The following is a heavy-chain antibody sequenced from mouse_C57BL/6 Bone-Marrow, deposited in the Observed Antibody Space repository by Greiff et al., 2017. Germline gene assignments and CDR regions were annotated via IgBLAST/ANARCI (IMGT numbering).Heavy chain of an antibody. CDR2: ISNGGGST. CDR3: ARLYYGSSYDYFDY. CDR1: GFTFSDYY. Sequence: EVQLVESGGGLVQPGGSLKLSCAASGFTFSDYYMYWVRQTPEKRLEWVAYISNGGGSTYYPDTVKGRFTISRDNAKNTLYLQMSRLKSEDTAMYYCARLYYGSSYDYFDYWGQGTTLTVSS. J-gene: IGHJ2*01. V-gene: IGHV5-12*01. D-gene: IGHD1-1*01.